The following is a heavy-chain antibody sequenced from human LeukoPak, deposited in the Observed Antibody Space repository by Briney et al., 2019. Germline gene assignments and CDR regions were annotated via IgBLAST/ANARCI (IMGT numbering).Heavy chain of an antibody. D-gene: IGHD3-9*01. CDR1: GGSISSGDYS. V-gene: IGHV4-30-4*01. Sequence: SQTLSLTCTVSGGSISSGDYSWSWIRQPPGKGLEWIGYIYYSGSTYYNPSLKSRVTISVDTSKNQFSLKLSSVTAADTAVYYCARVTWYFDWLPLYYFDYWGQGTLVTVSP. CDR3: ARVTWYFDWLPLYYFDY. J-gene: IGHJ4*02. CDR2: IYYSGST.